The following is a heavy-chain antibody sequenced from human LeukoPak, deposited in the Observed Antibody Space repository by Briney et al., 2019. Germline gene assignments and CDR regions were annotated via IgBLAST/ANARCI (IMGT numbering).Heavy chain of an antibody. CDR2: ISGSGGST. V-gene: IGHV3-23*01. CDR1: GFTFSSYA. Sequence: GGSLRLSCAASGFTFSSYAMSWVRQAPGKGLEWVSAISGSGGSTYYADSVKGRFTISRDNSKNTLYLQMNSLRAEDTAVYYCAKGESSSPVYYYYYMDVWGKGTTVTISS. CDR3: AKGESSSPVYYYYYMDV. J-gene: IGHJ6*03. D-gene: IGHD6-13*01.